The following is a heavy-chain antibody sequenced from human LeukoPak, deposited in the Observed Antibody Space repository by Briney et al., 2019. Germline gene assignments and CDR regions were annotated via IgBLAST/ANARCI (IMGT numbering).Heavy chain of an antibody. D-gene: IGHD3-22*01. CDR2: ISGDGSNT. V-gene: IGHV3-43*02. CDR3: AKDLHYYDSSGLLDY. Sequence: GGSLRLSCAASGFLFDDYAMHWVRQAPGKGLEWVSLISGDGSNTYYADSVKGRFTISRDNSKNSLYLQMNSLRTEDTALYYCAKDLHYYDSSGLLDYWGQGTLVTVSS. J-gene: IGHJ4*02. CDR1: GFLFDDYA.